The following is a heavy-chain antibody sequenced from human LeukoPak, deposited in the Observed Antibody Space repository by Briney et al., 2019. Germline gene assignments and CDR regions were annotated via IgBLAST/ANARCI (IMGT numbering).Heavy chain of an antibody. CDR3: AREPIGVGQAFDI. CDR1: GYTFTGYY. Sequence: GASVKVSCKASGYTFTGYYMHWVRQAPGQGLEWMGWINPNSGGTNYAQKFQGRVTMTRDTSITAAYMELSRLRSDDTAVYYCAREPIGVGQAFDIWGQGTMVTVSS. D-gene: IGHD3-10*01. V-gene: IGHV1-2*02. CDR2: INPNSGGT. J-gene: IGHJ3*02.